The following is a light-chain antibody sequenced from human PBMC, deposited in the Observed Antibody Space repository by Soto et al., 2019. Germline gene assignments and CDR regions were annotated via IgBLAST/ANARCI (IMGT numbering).Light chain of an antibody. V-gene: IGKV3-20*01. CDR1: QSVAGNF. CDR3: QQYGNSPLT. J-gene: IGKJ3*01. CDR2: AAS. Sequence: EIVLTQSPGTLSLSPGERATLSCTASQSVAGNFLAWYQQRPGQAPRLLISAASSRATAIPDRFSGSGSGTEFTLTSSRLEPDDSAVYFCQQYGNSPLTFGHGTKLNIK.